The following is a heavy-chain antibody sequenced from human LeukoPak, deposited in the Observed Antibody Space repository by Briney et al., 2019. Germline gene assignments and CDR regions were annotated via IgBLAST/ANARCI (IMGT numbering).Heavy chain of an antibody. D-gene: IGHD3-9*01. Sequence: GSLRLSCVASGFIFRDYAMSWVRQAPGKGLEWVSTLGNDGDTYYADSVKGRFTISRDNSRNTMYLQTNSLRAEDTALYYCARILTGYFTNLRGDFWGQGSLVTVSS. V-gene: IGHV3-23*01. CDR2: LGNDGDT. J-gene: IGHJ4*02. CDR1: GFIFRDYA. CDR3: ARILTGYFTNLRGDF.